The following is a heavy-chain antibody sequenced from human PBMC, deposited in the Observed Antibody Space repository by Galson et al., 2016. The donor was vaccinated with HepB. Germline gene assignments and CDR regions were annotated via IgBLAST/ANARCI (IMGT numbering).Heavy chain of an antibody. CDR3: TTKTSGTYPFDY. CDR1: GFSFITYS. Sequence: SLRLSCAASGFSFITYSLNWVRQSPGKGLEWVSYISTSGTIYYADSVEGRFTISRDNAKNSLFLQMNSLRDDDTAVYYCTTKTSGTYPFDYWGQGTLVIVSS. D-gene: IGHD1-26*01. J-gene: IGHJ4*02. CDR2: ISTSGTI. V-gene: IGHV3-48*02.